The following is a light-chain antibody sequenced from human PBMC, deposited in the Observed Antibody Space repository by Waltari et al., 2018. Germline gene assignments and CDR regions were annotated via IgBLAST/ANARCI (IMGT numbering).Light chain of an antibody. Sequence: DIVMTQSPDSLAVSLGERATINCKSSQSVLYSSNNKNYLSWYQQKPGQPPKLLIYWASTRESGVPDRFSGGGSGTDFTLTISSLQAEDVAVYYCQQSYSIPLTFGGGTKVEIK. J-gene: IGKJ4*01. CDR3: QQSYSIPLT. CDR1: QSVLYSSNNKNY. V-gene: IGKV4-1*01. CDR2: WAS.